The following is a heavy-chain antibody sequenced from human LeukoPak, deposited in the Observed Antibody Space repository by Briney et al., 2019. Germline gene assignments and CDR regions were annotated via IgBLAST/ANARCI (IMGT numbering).Heavy chain of an antibody. V-gene: IGHV3-49*04. J-gene: IGHJ4*02. Sequence: GRSLRPSCTASGFTFGDHGMGWVRQAPEKGLEWVGFIRRKVYGGTTEYAASVRGRFSISRDDSKSIAYLEMNSLKTEDTAVYYCTRDKDWSYDYWGQGTLVTVSS. CDR2: IRRKVYGGTT. D-gene: IGHD3/OR15-3a*01. CDR3: TRDKDWSYDY. CDR1: GFTFGDHG.